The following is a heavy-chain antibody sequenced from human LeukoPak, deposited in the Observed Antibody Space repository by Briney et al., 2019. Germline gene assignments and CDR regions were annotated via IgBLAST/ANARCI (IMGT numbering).Heavy chain of an antibody. CDR3: AREHNDSSGYYYYFDY. J-gene: IGHJ4*02. D-gene: IGHD3-22*01. CDR2: IYYSGST. Sequence: SSETLSLTCTVSGGPVSSGSYFWSWIRQPPGKGLEWIGYIYYSGSTNYNPSLKSRVTISVDTSKNQFSLKLSSVTAADTAVYYCAREHNDSSGYYYYFDYWGQGTLVTVSS. V-gene: IGHV4-61*01. CDR1: GGPVSSGSYF.